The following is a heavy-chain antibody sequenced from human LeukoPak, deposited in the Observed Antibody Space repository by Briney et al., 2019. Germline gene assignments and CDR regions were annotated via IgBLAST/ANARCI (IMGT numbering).Heavy chain of an antibody. CDR3: AKDSGSYYTSDY. CDR2: IRYDGSNK. J-gene: IGHJ4*02. CDR1: AFTFNNYD. Sequence: GGSLRLSCAASAFTFNNYDMHWVRQAPGKGLGWVAFIRYDGSNKYYADFVEGRFTISRDNSKNTLYLLMNSLRAEDTAVYYCAKDSGSYYTSDYWGQGTLVTVSS. D-gene: IGHD3-10*01. V-gene: IGHV3-30*02.